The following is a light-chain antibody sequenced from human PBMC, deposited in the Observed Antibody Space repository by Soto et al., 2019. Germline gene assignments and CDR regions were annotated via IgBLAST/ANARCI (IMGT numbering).Light chain of an antibody. CDR3: QQYNSYRT. CDR1: QSISSW. J-gene: IGKJ1*01. Sequence: DIQMTQSPSTLSASVGDRVTITCRASQSISSWLAWYQQKPGKAPKLLIYKASSLESGVPSRFSGSGSGTEFTLTISSLQPDDFATYYCQQYNSYRTFGQGTNVDIK. CDR2: KAS. V-gene: IGKV1-5*03.